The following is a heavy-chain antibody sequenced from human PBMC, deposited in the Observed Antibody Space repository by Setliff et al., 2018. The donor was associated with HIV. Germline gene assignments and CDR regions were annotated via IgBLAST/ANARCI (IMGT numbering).Heavy chain of an antibody. V-gene: IGHV1-18*04. CDR2: ISGYSGYT. CDR1: GYTFTGYY. J-gene: IGHJ6*03. Sequence: ASVKVSCKASGYTFTGYYMHWVRQAPGQGLEWMGWISGYSGYTDYAQNLQGRVTMTTDTSTSTAYMELRSLRSDDTAVYYCARGGTIFGVVISNYYYMDVWGKGTTVTVSS. D-gene: IGHD3-3*01. CDR3: ARGGTIFGVVISNYYYMDV.